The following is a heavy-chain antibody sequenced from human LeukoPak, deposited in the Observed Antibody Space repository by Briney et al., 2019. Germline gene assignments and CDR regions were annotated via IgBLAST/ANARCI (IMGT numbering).Heavy chain of an antibody. V-gene: IGHV3-30*03. Sequence: GGSVSLLCVPSGIIFSIQGMEWVRLAPGGGRGWVGVIAEDGGVKQYGVSVKGRFTVYRDNFKSTLYLQMNGLSVEDRAIYYCASEATWGEWYFDHWGQGTPVTVSS. J-gene: IGHJ4*02. D-gene: IGHD3-3*01. CDR1: GIIFSIQG. CDR2: IAEDGGVK. CDR3: ASEATWGEWYFDH.